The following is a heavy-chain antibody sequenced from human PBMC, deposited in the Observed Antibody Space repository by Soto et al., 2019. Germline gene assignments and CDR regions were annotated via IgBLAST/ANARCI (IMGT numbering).Heavy chain of an antibody. CDR1: GGSFSSYY. D-gene: IGHD4-17*01. CDR2: ISYSGST. Sequence: PSETLSLTSTVSGGSFSSYYWSWIRQPPGKGLEWIGYISYSGSTNYNPSLKSRVSISVDMSKNQFSLKLSSVTAADTAVYYCARRNFGDYDHYFDSWGQGTLVTVSS. J-gene: IGHJ4*02. V-gene: IGHV4-59*01. CDR3: ARRNFGDYDHYFDS.